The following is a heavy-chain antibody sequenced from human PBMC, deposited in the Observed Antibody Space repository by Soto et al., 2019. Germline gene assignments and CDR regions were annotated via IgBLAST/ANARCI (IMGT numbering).Heavy chain of an antibody. CDR2: INHVGIT. D-gene: IGHD3-3*01. V-gene: IGHV4-34*01. Sequence: SETLSLTYAVSGGYFRGFYWTWIRQSPGKGLEWLGDINHVGITNYNPSLKSRVSIPVDTSKSQFSLKLSSVTAADTAVYYCARAHDFWGGRQQPIDSRGQGTLVTVSS. CDR1: GGYFRGFY. J-gene: IGHJ4*02. CDR3: ARAHDFWGGRQQPIDS.